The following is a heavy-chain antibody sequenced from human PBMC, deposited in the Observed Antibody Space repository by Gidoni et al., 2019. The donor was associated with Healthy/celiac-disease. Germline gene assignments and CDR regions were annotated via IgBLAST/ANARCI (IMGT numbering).Heavy chain of an antibody. CDR2: ISGSGGST. J-gene: IGHJ6*03. V-gene: IGHV3-23*01. Sequence: EVQLLEPGGGVVQPGGALRLSCAASGFTFSSYAMSWVRQAPGKGLEWVSAISGSGGSTYYADSVKGRFTISRDNSKNTLYLQMNSLRAEDTAVYYCAKAPQPPAYYYYYMDVWGKGTTVTVSS. CDR1: GFTFSSYA. CDR3: AKAPQPPAYYYYYMDV.